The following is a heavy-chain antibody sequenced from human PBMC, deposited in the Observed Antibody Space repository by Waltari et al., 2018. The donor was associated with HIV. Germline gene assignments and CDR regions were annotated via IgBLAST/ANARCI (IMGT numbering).Heavy chain of an antibody. CDR2: ISSNGGST. V-gene: IGHV3-64D*06. CDR1: GFTFSSYA. Sequence: EVQLVESGGGLVQPGGSLRLSCSASGFTFSSYAMHWVRQAPGKGLEYVSAISSNGGSTYYADSVKGRFTISRDNSKNTLYLQMSSLRAEDTAVYYCVKGPFRPYCSGGSCLDYYYGMDVWGQGTTVTVSS. CDR3: VKGPFRPYCSGGSCLDYYYGMDV. J-gene: IGHJ6*02. D-gene: IGHD2-15*01.